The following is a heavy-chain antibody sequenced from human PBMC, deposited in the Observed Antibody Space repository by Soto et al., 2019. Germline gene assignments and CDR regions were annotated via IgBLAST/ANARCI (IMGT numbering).Heavy chain of an antibody. J-gene: IGHJ4*02. Sequence: PSETLSLTCAVSGDSISSLNWWSWVRQPPEKGLEWIAEIYHTGDTSYNPSLKSRVTISLDKSKNQFSLKLSSVTAADTAVYFCARTPYYFDYWGQG. CDR1: GDSISSLNW. V-gene: IGHV4-4*02. D-gene: IGHD2-21*01. CDR3: ARTPYYFDY. CDR2: IYHTGDT.